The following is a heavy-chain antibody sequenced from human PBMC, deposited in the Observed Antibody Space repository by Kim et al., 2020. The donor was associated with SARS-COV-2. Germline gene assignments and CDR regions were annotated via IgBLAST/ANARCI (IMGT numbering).Heavy chain of an antibody. CDR1: GGSISSSSYY. V-gene: IGHV4-39*01. CDR2: IYYSGST. Sequence: SETLSLTCTVSGGSISSSSYYWGWIRQPPGKGLEWIGSIYYSGSTYYNPSLKSRVTISVDTSKNQFSLKLSSVTAADTAVYYCARRKGGQLAAPFDYWGQGTLVTVSS. CDR3: ARRKGGQLAAPFDY. D-gene: IGHD6-6*01. J-gene: IGHJ4*02.